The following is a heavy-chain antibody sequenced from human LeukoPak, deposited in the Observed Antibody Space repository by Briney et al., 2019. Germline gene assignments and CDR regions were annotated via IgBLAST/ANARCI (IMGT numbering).Heavy chain of an antibody. J-gene: IGHJ6*02. CDR3: ARGGGLDV. CDR1: RFTFRSYW. V-gene: IGHV3-7*03. D-gene: IGHD3-16*01. Sequence: GRSLRLSCAASRFTFRSYWMNWARHAPGKGLEWVASINHNGNVNYYVDSVKGRFTISRDNAKNSLYLQMSNLRAEDTAVYFCARGGGLDVWGQGATVTVSS. CDR2: INHNGNVN.